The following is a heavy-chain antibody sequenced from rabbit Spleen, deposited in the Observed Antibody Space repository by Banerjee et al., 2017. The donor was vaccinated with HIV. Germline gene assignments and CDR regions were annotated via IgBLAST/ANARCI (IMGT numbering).Heavy chain of an antibody. Sequence: QEQLVESGRGLVKPEGSLTLTCKASGFDFSSYYMCWVRQAPGKRLEWIGIISVGEGATDYASWVNGRFTISSDNAQNTVDLQMSGLTAADTATYFCARNSYTISGWDYYFGLWGPGTLVTVS. CDR2: ISVGEGAT. V-gene: IGHV1S47*01. J-gene: IGHJ4*01. CDR1: GFDFSSYY. CDR3: ARNSYTISGWDYYFGL. D-gene: IGHD4-1*01.